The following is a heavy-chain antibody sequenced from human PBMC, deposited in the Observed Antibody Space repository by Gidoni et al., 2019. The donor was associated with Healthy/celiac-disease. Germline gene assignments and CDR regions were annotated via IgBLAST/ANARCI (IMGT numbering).Heavy chain of an antibody. V-gene: IGHV3-33*01. CDR3: ARANEGYCSSTSCPLDY. CDR2: IWYDGSNK. J-gene: IGHJ4*02. Sequence: QVQLVESGGGVVQPGRSLRLSCAASGLTFSSYGMHWVRQAPGKGLEWVAVIWYDGSNKYYADSVKGRFTISRDNSKNTLYLQMNSLRAEDTAVYYCARANEGYCSSTSCPLDYWGQGTLVTVSS. CDR1: GLTFSSYG. D-gene: IGHD2-2*01.